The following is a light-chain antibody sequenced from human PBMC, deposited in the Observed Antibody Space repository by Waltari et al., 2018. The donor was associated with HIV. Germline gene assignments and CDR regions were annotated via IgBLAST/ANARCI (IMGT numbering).Light chain of an antibody. V-gene: IGLV2-14*03. Sequence: QSALTQPASVSGSPGQSITIPCTGPSRDVGSLSYVSWYQQRPGKAPKRIIFDVSNRPSGVSDRFSGSKSGNTASLTISGLPAEDEADYYCSSYTSSSTLVIFGGGTKLTVL. CDR2: DVS. CDR1: SRDVGSLSY. J-gene: IGLJ2*01. CDR3: SSYTSSSTLVI.